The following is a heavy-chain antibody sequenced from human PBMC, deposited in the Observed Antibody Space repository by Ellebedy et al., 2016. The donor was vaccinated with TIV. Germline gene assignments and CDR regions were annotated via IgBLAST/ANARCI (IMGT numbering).Heavy chain of an antibody. Sequence: ASVKVSCKASGGTFSSYALSWVRQAPGQGLEWMGGIIPIFGTANYAQKFQGRVTITADESTSTAYMELSSLRSEDTAVYFCARSPRSVGATIHGYWGQGTLVTVSS. CDR2: IIPIFGTA. CDR1: GGTFSSYA. CDR3: ARSPRSVGATIHGY. D-gene: IGHD1-26*01. J-gene: IGHJ4*02. V-gene: IGHV1-69*13.